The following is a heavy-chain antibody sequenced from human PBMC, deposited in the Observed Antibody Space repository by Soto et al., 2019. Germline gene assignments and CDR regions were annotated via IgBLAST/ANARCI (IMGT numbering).Heavy chain of an antibody. CDR1: GFTFTRYS. J-gene: IGHJ4*02. Sequence: EVQLVESGGGLVKPGXXXXLSCAXSGFTFTRYSMNWXRQAXGKGLEWVSSISSTTNYIYYGDSMKGRFTISRDNAKNSLYLEMNSLRAEDTAVYYCARESEDLTSNFDYWGQGTLVTVSS. CDR3: ARESEDLTSNFDY. V-gene: IGHV3-21*06. CDR2: ISSTTNYI.